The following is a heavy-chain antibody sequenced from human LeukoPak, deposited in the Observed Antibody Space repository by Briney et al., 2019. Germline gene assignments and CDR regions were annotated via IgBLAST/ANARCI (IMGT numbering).Heavy chain of an antibody. CDR1: GFTFSSYS. J-gene: IGHJ4*02. V-gene: IGHV3-21*01. D-gene: IGHD3-10*01. CDR3: ASPKFGGYFDY. Sequence: GGSLRLPCAASGFTFSSYSMNWVRQAPGKGLEWVSSISSSSSYIYYADSVKGRFTISRDNAKNSLYLQMNSLRAEDTAVYYCASPKFGGYFDYWGQGTLVTVSS. CDR2: ISSSSSYI.